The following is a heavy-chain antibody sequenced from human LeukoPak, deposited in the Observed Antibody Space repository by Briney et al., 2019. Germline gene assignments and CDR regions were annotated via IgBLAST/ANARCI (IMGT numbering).Heavy chain of an antibody. CDR3: ARESTVVVPAATDYYYYYMDV. V-gene: IGHV3-48*04. J-gene: IGHJ6*03. CDR1: GFTFSRYS. CDR2: ISSSSSTI. Sequence: GGSLRLSCAASGFTFSRYSMNWVRQAPGKGLEWVSYISSSSSTIYYADSVKGRFTISRDNAKNSLYLQMNSLRAEDTAVYYCARESTVVVPAATDYYYYYMDVWGKGTTVTVSS. D-gene: IGHD2-2*01.